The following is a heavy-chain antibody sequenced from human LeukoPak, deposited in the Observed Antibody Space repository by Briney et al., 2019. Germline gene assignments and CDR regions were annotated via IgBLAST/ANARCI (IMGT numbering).Heavy chain of an antibody. CDR3: ARDYSGSGILDY. CDR1: GYSFSSYW. CDR2: IYPGDSDT. J-gene: IGHJ4*02. Sequence: GESLKISCKGSGYSFSSYWIGWLRQMPGKGLGWLGIIYPGDSDTRYSPSFQGQVTMSADKSISTAYLQWSSLKASDTALYYCARDYSGSGILDYWGQGTLVTVSS. D-gene: IGHD3-10*01. V-gene: IGHV5-51*01.